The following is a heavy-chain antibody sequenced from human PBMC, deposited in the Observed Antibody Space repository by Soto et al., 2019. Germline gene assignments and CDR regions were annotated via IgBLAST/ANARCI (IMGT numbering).Heavy chain of an antibody. Sequence: EVQLLESGGGLVQPGGSLRLSCAASGFTFSSYAMSWVRQAPGKGLEWVSAISGSGGSTYYADSVKGRFTISRDNSKNTLYRQMNRLRAEDTDVYYCAGGSSSWYGDFDYWGQGTLVTVSS. D-gene: IGHD6-13*01. CDR1: GFTFSSYA. CDR2: ISGSGGST. J-gene: IGHJ4*02. V-gene: IGHV3-23*01. CDR3: AGGSSSWYGDFDY.